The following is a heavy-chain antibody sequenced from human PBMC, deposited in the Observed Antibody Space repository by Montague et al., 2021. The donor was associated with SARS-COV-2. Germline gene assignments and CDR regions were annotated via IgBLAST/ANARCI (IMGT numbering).Heavy chain of an antibody. CDR1: GFSLSTSGMC. J-gene: IGHJ4*02. CDR3: ARMTVAGIPFDY. CDR2: IDWDDDK. D-gene: IGHD6-19*01. V-gene: IGHV2-70*11. Sequence: PALVKPTQTLTLTCTFSGFSLSTSGMCVSWIRQPPGKALEWLARIDWDDDKYYSTSLKTRLTISKDTSKNQVVLTMTNMDPVDTATYYYARMTVAGIPFDYWGQGTLVTVSS.